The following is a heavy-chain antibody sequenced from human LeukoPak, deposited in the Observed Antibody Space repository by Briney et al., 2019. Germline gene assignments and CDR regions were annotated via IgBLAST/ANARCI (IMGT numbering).Heavy chain of an antibody. V-gene: IGHV1-18*01. CDR1: GYTFTSYG. CDR2: ISAYNGNT. Sequence: ASVKVSCKASGYTFTSYGISGVRQAPGQGLEWMGWISAYNGNTNYAQKLQGRVTMTTDTSTSTAYMELRSLRADDTAVYYCASGGDEYGDYYFDYWGQGTLVTVSS. CDR3: ASGGDEYGDYYFDY. J-gene: IGHJ4*02. D-gene: IGHD2-21*02.